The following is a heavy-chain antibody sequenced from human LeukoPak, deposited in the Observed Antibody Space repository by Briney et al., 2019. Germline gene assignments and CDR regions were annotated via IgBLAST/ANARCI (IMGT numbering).Heavy chain of an antibody. Sequence: GGSLRLSCAASGFTFSSYWMSWVRQAPGKGLEWVANIKQDGSEKYYVDSVKGRFTISRDNAKNSLYLQMNSLRAEDTAVYYCGRRPPPYDSSGYIDYWGQGTLVTVSS. CDR3: GRRPPPYDSSGYIDY. V-gene: IGHV3-7*01. CDR1: GFTFSSYW. J-gene: IGHJ4*02. CDR2: IKQDGSEK. D-gene: IGHD3-22*01.